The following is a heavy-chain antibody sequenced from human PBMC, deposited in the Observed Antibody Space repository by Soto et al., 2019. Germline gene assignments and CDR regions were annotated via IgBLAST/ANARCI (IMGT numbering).Heavy chain of an antibody. CDR2: INAGNGNT. CDR1: GYTFTSYA. V-gene: IGHV1-3*05. CDR3: ARGITLPTPLDY. J-gene: IGHJ4*02. D-gene: IGHD1-20*01. Sequence: QVKLVQSGAEEKKPGASVKVSCQASGYTFTSYAMHWVRQAPGQRLEWMGWINAGNGNTKYSQKFQGRVPITRDTSASTAYMELSSLRSEDTAVYYCARGITLPTPLDYWGQGTLVTVSS.